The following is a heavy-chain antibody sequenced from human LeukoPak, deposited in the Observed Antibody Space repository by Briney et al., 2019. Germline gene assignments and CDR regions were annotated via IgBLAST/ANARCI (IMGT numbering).Heavy chain of an antibody. CDR2: INPHTGGT. J-gene: IGHJ3*02. D-gene: IGHD3-10*01. CDR1: GYSLGGYY. Sequence: ASVKVSCKAAGYSLGGYYIHWVRQAPGQGLEWMGWINPHTGGTDHAQKFQDRVTMTRDTSINTAYKELSRLRSDDTAVYYCAKVLWFGELNNAFDIWGQGTMVTVSS. CDR3: AKVLWFGELNNAFDI. V-gene: IGHV1-2*02.